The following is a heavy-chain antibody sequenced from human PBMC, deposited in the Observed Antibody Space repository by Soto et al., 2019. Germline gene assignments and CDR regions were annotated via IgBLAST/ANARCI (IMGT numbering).Heavy chain of an antibody. CDR3: AREQLVLDYYYGMDV. CDR2: IYYTGNT. J-gene: IGHJ6*02. CDR1: GDSSVSSSSYY. D-gene: IGHD6-6*01. Sequence: SETLSLTCTVSGDSSVSSSSYYWGWIRQPPGKGLEWIGSIYYTGNTFYSPSFRSRLTISVDTSKSQFSLKLRSVTAADTATYYCAREQLVLDYYYGMDVWGQGTTVTVSS. V-gene: IGHV4-39*02.